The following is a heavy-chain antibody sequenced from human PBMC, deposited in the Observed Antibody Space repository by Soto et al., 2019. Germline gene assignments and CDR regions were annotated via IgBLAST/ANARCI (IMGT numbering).Heavy chain of an antibody. Sequence: GXSLRLSCAASGFTFTNYFLHWFRQVPVKGLVWVSRISSDGSSTSYADSVKGRFTISRDNAKNTLYLQMNSLRAEDTAVYYCARYHYDSSGYYYLDYWGQGALVTVSS. CDR1: GFTFTNYF. CDR3: ARYHYDSSGYYYLDY. D-gene: IGHD3-22*01. J-gene: IGHJ4*02. V-gene: IGHV3-74*01. CDR2: ISSDGSST.